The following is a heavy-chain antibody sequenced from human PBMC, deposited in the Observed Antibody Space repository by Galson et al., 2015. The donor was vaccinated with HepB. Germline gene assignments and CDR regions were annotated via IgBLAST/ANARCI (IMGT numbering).Heavy chain of an antibody. J-gene: IGHJ4*02. V-gene: IGHV1-69*13. Sequence: SVKVSCKASGGTFSSYAISWVRQAPGQGLEWMGGIIPIFGTANYAQKFQGRVTITADESTSTAYMELSSLRSEDTAVYYCARGGTPIAAAVYFDYWGQGTLVTVSS. CDR1: GGTFSSYA. CDR3: ARGGTPIAAAVYFDY. CDR2: IIPIFGTA. D-gene: IGHD6-13*01.